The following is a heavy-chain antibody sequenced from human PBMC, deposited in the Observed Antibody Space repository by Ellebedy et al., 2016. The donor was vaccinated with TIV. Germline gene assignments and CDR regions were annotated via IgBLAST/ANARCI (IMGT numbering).Heavy chain of an antibody. CDR2: IYYSGST. D-gene: IGHD4-17*01. J-gene: IGHJ4*02. CDR1: GGSISSSSYY. CDR3: ASTTVTTGIDY. V-gene: IGHV4-39*01. Sequence: SETLSLTXTVSGGSISSSSYYWGWIRQPPGKGLEWIGSIYYSGSTYYNPSLKSRVTISVDTSKNQFSLKLSSVTAADTAVYYCASTTVTTGIDYWGQGTLVTVSS.